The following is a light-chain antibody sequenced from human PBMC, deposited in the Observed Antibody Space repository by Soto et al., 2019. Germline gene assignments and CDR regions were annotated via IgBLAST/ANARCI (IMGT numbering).Light chain of an antibody. V-gene: IGKV1-6*01. CDR3: LQHDSYPWT. J-gene: IGKJ1*01. CDR1: QDIKDE. CDR2: SAS. Sequence: AIQMTQSPSSLSAFVGESVTITCRASQDIKDEVGWYQQKTGKAPRLLIFSASSLQSGVPSRFRGSGTGTDFTLTISGLQAADFATYYCLQHDSYPWTFGQGTKVEIK.